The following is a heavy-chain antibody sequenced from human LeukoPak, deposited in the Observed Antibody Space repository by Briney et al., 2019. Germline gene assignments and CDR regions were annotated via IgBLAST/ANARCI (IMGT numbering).Heavy chain of an antibody. J-gene: IGHJ4*02. Sequence: GGSLRLSCAASGFTFSNAWMSWVRQAPGKGLEWVSVIYSGGSTYYADSVKGRFTISRDNSKNTLYLQMNSLRAEDTAVYYCARVYDSSGYYYFDYWGQGTLVTVSS. D-gene: IGHD3-22*01. V-gene: IGHV3-53*01. CDR1: GFTFSNAW. CDR2: IYSGGST. CDR3: ARVYDSSGYYYFDY.